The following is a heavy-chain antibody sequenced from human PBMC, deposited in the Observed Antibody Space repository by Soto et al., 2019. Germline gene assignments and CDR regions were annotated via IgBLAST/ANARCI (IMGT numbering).Heavy chain of an antibody. Sequence: GGSLRLSCAASGFKFSNYAMSWVHQAPGKGLEWVSLISATGGGTYYADSVKGRFTISRDNSHNTLYLQVHSLTAEDTAVYYCAKDRREGGNSAFYLDFWGQGAQVTVYS. CDR1: GFKFSNYA. J-gene: IGHJ4*02. CDR2: ISATGGGT. D-gene: IGHD3-16*01. CDR3: AKDRREGGNSAFYLDF. V-gene: IGHV3-23*01.